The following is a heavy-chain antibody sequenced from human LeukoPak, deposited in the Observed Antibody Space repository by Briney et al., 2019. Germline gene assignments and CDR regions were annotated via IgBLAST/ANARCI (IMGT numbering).Heavy chain of an antibody. J-gene: IGHJ5*02. CDR3: ARDNL. CDR2: IYNSGSI. V-gene: IGHV4-59*01. Sequence: PSETLSLTCTVSGVSISSYYWSWIRQPPGKGLEWIGYIYNSGSINYNPSLKSRVTISVDTSKNQFSLKLSSVTAADTAVYYCARDNLWGQGTLVTVSS. CDR1: GVSISSYY.